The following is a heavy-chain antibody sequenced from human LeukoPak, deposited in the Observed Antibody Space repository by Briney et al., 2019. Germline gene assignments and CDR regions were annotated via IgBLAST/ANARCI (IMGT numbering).Heavy chain of an antibody. Sequence: GGSLRLSCAASGFTFSSHWMSWVRQAPGKGLEWVANIKEDGAEKYYVDSVKGRFTISKDNAKHSLYLQMDSLIAEDTAVYYCARDPHDNWNDLDYWGQGTLVTVSS. CDR1: GFTFSSHW. J-gene: IGHJ4*02. V-gene: IGHV3-7*01. D-gene: IGHD1-1*01. CDR2: IKEDGAEK. CDR3: ARDPHDNWNDLDY.